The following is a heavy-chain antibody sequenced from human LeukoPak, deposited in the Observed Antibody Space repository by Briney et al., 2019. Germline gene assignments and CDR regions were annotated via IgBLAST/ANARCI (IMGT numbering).Heavy chain of an antibody. V-gene: IGHV3-48*03. CDR3: AGGFWSGYYGYYYYMDV. CDR2: ISSSGSTI. Sequence: GGSLRLSCAASGFTFSSYEMNWVRQAPGKGLECVSYISSSGSTIYYAGSVKGRFTISRDNAKNSLYLQMNSLRAEDTAVYYCAGGFWSGYYGYYYYMDVWGKGTTVTVSS. J-gene: IGHJ6*03. D-gene: IGHD3-3*01. CDR1: GFTFSSYE.